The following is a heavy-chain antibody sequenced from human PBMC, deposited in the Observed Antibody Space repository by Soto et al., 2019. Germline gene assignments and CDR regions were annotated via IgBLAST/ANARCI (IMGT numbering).Heavy chain of an antibody. CDR2: IYYSGST. CDR1: GGSISSYY. V-gene: IGHV4-59*01. J-gene: IGHJ4*02. CDR3: ARGKRGSGWYSPYFYN. Sequence: SETLSLTCTVSGGSISSYYWSWIRQPPGKGLEWIGYIYYSGSTNYNPSLKGRVTISVDTSKNQFSLKLSSVTAADTAVYYCARGKRGSGWYSPYFYNLCLGTLVTISS. D-gene: IGHD6-19*01.